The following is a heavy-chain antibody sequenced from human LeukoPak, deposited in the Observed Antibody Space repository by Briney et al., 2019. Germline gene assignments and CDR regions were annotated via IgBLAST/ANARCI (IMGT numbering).Heavy chain of an antibody. V-gene: IGHV4-38-2*02. CDR2: IYHSGST. J-gene: IGHJ4*02. Sequence: SETLSLTCTVSGYSISSGYYWGWIRPPPGKGLEWIGSIYHSGSTYYNPSLKSRVTISVDTSKNQFSLKLSSVTAADTAVYYCARDGRFPPEVLPRYFDYWGQGTLVTVSS. CDR1: GYSISSGYY. CDR3: ARDGRFPPEVLPRYFDY. D-gene: IGHD1-26*01.